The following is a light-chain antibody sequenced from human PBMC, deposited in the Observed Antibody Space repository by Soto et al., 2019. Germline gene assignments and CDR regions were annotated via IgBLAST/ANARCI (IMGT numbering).Light chain of an antibody. V-gene: IGKV1-33*01. CDR3: QQYYNVPIT. Sequence: DIQMTQSPSSLSASVGDIVTITFHASQDIGNYLNWYQQRPGKAPKLLILDASSLDTGVPSRFSGSGSGTDFTFTISSLQSEDIATYYCQQYYNVPITFGQGTRLEI. CDR2: DAS. J-gene: IGKJ5*01. CDR1: QDIGNY.